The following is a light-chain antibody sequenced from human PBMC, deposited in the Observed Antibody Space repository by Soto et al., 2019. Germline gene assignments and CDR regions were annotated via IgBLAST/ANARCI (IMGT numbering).Light chain of an antibody. CDR3: QRYNNWPLT. V-gene: IGKV3-15*01. CDR2: DAS. Sequence: EIGLTHSPATLSVSPWERATHSCRAIQSISSNLGWYQQKPGQAPRLLIYDASTRATGIPARFSGSGSGTEFTLTINGLQSEDFAIYYCQRYNNWPLTFGGGTKVDNK. CDR1: QSISSN. J-gene: IGKJ4*01.